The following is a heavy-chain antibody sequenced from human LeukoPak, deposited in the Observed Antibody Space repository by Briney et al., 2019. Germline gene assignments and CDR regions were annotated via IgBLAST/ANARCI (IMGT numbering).Heavy chain of an antibody. Sequence: PSETLSLTCAVSGGSISSSNWWSWVRQPPGKGLEWIGEIYHSGSTNYNPSLKSRVTISVDKSKNQFSLKLSSVTAADTAVYYCARGSGSESRDFDYWGQGTLVTVSS. CDR1: GGSISSSNW. CDR2: IYHSGST. D-gene: IGHD3-10*01. J-gene: IGHJ4*02. CDR3: ARGSGSESRDFDY. V-gene: IGHV4-4*02.